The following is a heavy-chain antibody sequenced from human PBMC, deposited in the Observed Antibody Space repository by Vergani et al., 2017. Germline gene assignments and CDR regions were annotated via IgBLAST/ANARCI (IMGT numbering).Heavy chain of an antibody. V-gene: IGHV4-4*07. D-gene: IGHD3-16*01. CDR3: ARGNPYVDFDI. J-gene: IGHJ3*02. Sequence: QVQLQESGPGLVKPSETLCLTCTVSGGSISSYYWSWLRQPAGKRLEWIGRIHTNGVIHYNPSLNSRATISVDTSRNQISLKLTSGTATDTAIYFCARGNPYVDFDIWGQGTMITVSS. CDR2: IHTNGVI. CDR1: GGSISSYY.